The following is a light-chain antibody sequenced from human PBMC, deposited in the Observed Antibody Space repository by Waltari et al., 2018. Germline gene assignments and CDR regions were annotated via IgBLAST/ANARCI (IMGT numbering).Light chain of an antibody. CDR3: HQTRSLHHT. CDR1: KSIGTS. V-gene: IGKV6-21*01. J-gene: IGKJ5*01. Sequence: EVLLTKSLDFQSVTPEEKVTIPCRASKSIGTSLPWYQQKPDQSPKLLIKYASQSFSGVPSRFSGSGAGTEFTLTIHNLEVEDAATYYCHQTRSLHHTFGQGTRLDIK. CDR2: YAS.